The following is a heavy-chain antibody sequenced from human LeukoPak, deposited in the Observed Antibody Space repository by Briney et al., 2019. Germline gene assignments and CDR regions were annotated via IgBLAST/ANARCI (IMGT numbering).Heavy chain of an antibody. CDR3: VRRGDASSGWGDHDY. Sequence: GGSLRLSCAASGFTFNRNAISWVRQAPGKGLEWGSAIGGSGDKTIYADSVKGRFTISRDNSKNMLHLQMSSLTGEDTALYYCVRRGDASSGWGDHDYWGQGALVTVSS. CDR2: IGGSGDKT. J-gene: IGHJ4*02. V-gene: IGHV3-23*01. D-gene: IGHD6-19*01. CDR1: GFTFNRNA.